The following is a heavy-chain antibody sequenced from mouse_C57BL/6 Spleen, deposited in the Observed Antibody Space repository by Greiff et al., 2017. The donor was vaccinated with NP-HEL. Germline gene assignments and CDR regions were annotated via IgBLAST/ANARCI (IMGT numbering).Heavy chain of an antibody. CDR2: INPNNGGT. CDR3: ARRGLGPWFAY. D-gene: IGHD4-1*01. Sequence: VQLQQSGPELVKPGASVKIPCKASGYTFTDYNMDWVKQSHGKSLEWIGDINPNNGGTNYNQKFKGKATLTVDKSSSTAYMELRSLTSEDTAVYYCARRGLGPWFAYWGQGTLVTVSA. V-gene: IGHV1-18*01. CDR1: GYTFTDYN. J-gene: IGHJ3*01.